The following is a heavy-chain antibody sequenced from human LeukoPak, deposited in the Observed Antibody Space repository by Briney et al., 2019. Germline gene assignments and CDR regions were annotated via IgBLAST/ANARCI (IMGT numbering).Heavy chain of an antibody. CDR2: IKQAGTEK. CDR1: GGSMSSSSYY. Sequence: ETLSLTCTVSGGSMSSSSYYWGWIRQPPGKGLEWVAKIKQAGTEKYYVDSVKGRFTISRDNAKNSLYLQMNSLRDEDTAVYYCAIDAWDLPLDAFDIWGEGTMVTVSS. CDR3: AIDAWDLPLDAFDI. D-gene: IGHD1-26*01. J-gene: IGHJ3*02. V-gene: IGHV3-7*02.